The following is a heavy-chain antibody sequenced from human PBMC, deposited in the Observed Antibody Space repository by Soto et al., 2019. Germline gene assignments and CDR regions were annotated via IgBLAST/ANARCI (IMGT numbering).Heavy chain of an antibody. CDR1: GGSVSSGSYY. V-gene: IGHV4-34*01. CDR3: ARVERGTATTVVDAFDI. D-gene: IGHD1-1*01. J-gene: IGHJ3*02. CDR2: MSHGGGS. Sequence: QVQLQQWGAGLLKPSETLSLTCAVYGGSVSSGSYYWSWIRQPPGKGLEWIGEMSHGGGSHFNPSLKSRVTISVDTSKNQFSLKMSSVTAADTALYYCARVERGTATTVVDAFDIWGPGTMVTVSS.